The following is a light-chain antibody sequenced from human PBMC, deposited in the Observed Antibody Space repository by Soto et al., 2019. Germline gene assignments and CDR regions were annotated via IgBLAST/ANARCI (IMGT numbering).Light chain of an antibody. CDR2: SAS. V-gene: IGKV1-39*01. J-gene: IGKJ4*01. CDR1: QSITSH. Sequence: DIQMTQSPSSLSASVGDRVIITCRAGQSITSHLNWYQQKPGKAPKLLIYSASSLQSGAPPRFSGSGSGTDFTLTISSLQPEDFATYYCQQGYRTPLTFGGGTKVEIK. CDR3: QQGYRTPLT.